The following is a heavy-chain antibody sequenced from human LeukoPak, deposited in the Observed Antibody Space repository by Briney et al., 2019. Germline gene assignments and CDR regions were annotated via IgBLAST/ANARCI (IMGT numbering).Heavy chain of an antibody. V-gene: IGHV3-21*01. D-gene: IGHD7-27*01. CDR3: ARSELGYYYYYMDV. J-gene: IGHJ6*03. CDR1: GFTFSSYG. CDR2: MSDSGTNT. Sequence: SGGSLRPSCAASGFTFSSYGMSWVRQAPGKGLEWVSGMSDSGTNTYYADSVKGRFTISRDNAKNSLYLQMNSLRAEDTGVYYCARSELGYYYYYMDVWGKGTTVTVSS.